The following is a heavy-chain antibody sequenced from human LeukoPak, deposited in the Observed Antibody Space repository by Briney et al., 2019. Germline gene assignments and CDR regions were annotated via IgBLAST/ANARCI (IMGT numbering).Heavy chain of an antibody. CDR3: GKTTVGYSSGRYPGWPVDY. V-gene: IGHV3-53*01. CDR1: GFTVSSNY. CDR2: IYSGGGT. D-gene: IGHD2-15*01. Sequence: GGSLRLSCAASGFTVSSNYMSWVRQAPGKGLEWVSVIYSGGGTDYADSVKGRFTISRDNSKNTVYLQLDSLRVEDTAVYYCGKTTVGYSSGRYPGWPVDYWGQGTLVTVSS. J-gene: IGHJ4*02.